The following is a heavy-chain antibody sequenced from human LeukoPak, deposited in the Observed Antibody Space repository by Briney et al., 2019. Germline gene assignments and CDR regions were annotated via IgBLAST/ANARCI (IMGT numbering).Heavy chain of an antibody. J-gene: IGHJ4*02. CDR2: ITSGSSYI. CDR1: GFTFSSYN. D-gene: IGHD4-17*01. CDR3: VRDQTVFTILDY. Sequence: GGSLRLSCAASGFTFSSYNMNWVRQAPGQGLEWVSSITSGSSYIYYADSVKGRFTISRDNAKSSLYLQMNSLRAEDTAVYYCVRDQTVFTILDYWGQGTLVTVSS. V-gene: IGHV3-21*01.